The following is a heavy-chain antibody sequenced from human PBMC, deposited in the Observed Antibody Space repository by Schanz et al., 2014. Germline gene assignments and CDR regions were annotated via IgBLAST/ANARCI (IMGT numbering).Heavy chain of an antibody. J-gene: IGHJ4*02. D-gene: IGHD5-12*01. CDR1: GYTFTVYY. CDR3: ARVTTGYDS. CDR2: INPNSGAT. V-gene: IGHV1-2*02. Sequence: QVQLVQSGAEVKKPGASVKVSCKASGYTFTVYYMHWVRQAPGQGLEWLGWINPNSGATSSAQKFQGRVTMTRDTSSGTVYMQLSSLTSDDTAIYYCARVTTGYDSWGQGTLVTVSS.